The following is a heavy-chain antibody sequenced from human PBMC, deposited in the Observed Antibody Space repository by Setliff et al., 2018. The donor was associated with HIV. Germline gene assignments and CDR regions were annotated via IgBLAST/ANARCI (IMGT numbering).Heavy chain of an antibody. CDR1: GYSFTSYW. V-gene: IGHV5-51*01. CDR3: ASGFSGSYFQFYFDY. J-gene: IGHJ4*02. D-gene: IGHD1-26*01. Sequence: PGESLKISCQGSGYSFTSYWIAWVRQTPGKGLEWMGIIYPGDADTRYSPSFQGQVTISADKSISTAYLQWSSLKASDTAMYYCASGFSGSYFQFYFDYWGQGTLVTVS. CDR2: IYPGDADT.